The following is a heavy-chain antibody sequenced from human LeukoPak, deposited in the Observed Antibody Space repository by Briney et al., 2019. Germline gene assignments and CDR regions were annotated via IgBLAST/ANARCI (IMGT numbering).Heavy chain of an antibody. J-gene: IGHJ4*02. CDR1: GASITSYY. Sequence: PSETLSLTCTVSGASITSYYWSWIRQPAGKGLEWIGRIYASGSTTYNPSLKSRVTMAVDTSKTQFSLKLTSVTAADTAVYYCARGRITMIRGIIISGYFDYWGQGALVTVSS. D-gene: IGHD3-10*01. V-gene: IGHV4-4*07. CDR2: IYASGST. CDR3: ARGRITMIRGIIISGYFDY.